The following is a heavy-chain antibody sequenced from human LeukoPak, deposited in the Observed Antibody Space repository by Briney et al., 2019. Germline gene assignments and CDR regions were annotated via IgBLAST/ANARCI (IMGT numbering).Heavy chain of an antibody. V-gene: IGHV3-30*02. CDR1: GFTFSSYG. CDR2: IRYYGSNT. CDR3: AKNQGIVATSPPY. Sequence: GGSLRLSCAASGFTFSSYGMHWVRQAPGKGLEWVAFIRYYGSNTYYAQSVKGRFTISRDNSKNTLYLQMNSLRAEDTAVYYCAKNQGIVATSPPYWGQGTLVTVSS. J-gene: IGHJ4*02. D-gene: IGHD5-12*01.